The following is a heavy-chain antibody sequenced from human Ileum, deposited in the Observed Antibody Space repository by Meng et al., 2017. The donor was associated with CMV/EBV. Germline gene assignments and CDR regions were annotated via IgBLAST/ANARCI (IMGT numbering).Heavy chain of an antibody. V-gene: IGHV5-51*01. J-gene: IGHJ4*02. Sequence: GESLKISCTASGYSFTNYWIAWVRQMPGKGLEWMGIIYPGDSDTTYSPSFQGQVTISADKSISTAYLQWSSLKASDTAMYYCAKTAHGSGFYLDYWGQGTLVTVSS. CDR3: AKTAHGSGFYLDY. D-gene: IGHD3-10*01. CDR2: IYPGDSDT. CDR1: GYSFTNYW.